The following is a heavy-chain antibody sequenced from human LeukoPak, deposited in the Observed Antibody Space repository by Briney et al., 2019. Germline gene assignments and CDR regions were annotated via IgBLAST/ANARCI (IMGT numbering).Heavy chain of an antibody. CDR1: GFTFSSYG. Sequence: GSLRLSCAASGFTFSSYGMHWVLQAPGKGLEWVAFIRYDGSNKYYADSVKGRFTISRDNSKNTLYLQMNSLRAEDTAVYYCAKDPSSRYSSIDYWGQGTLVTVSS. V-gene: IGHV3-30*02. D-gene: IGHD5-18*01. CDR2: IRYDGSNK. J-gene: IGHJ4*02. CDR3: AKDPSSRYSSIDY.